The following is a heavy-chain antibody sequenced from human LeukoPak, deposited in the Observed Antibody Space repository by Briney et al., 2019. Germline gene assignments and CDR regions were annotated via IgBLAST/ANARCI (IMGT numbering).Heavy chain of an antibody. CDR1: GFTFSSFG. CDR3: ARGPLRYFDWSTTFDY. V-gene: IGHV3-30*19. CDR2: ISYDGSNK. J-gene: IGHJ4*02. Sequence: GGSLRLSCAASGFTFSSFGMHWVRQAPGKGLEWVAVISYDGSNKYYADSVKGRFTISRDNSKNTLYLQMNSLRAEDTAVYYCARGPLRYFDWSTTFDYWGQGTLVTVSS. D-gene: IGHD3-9*01.